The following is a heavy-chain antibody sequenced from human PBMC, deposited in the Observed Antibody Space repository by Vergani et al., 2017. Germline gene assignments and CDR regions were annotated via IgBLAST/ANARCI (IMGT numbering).Heavy chain of an antibody. V-gene: IGHV4-61*02. CDR1: GGSISSGSYY. J-gene: IGHJ4*02. D-gene: IGHD3-10*01. CDR2: IYTSGST. CDR3: ARTLRGVTGL. Sequence: QVQLQESGPGLVKPSQTLSLTCTVSGGSISSGSYYWSWIRQPAGKGLEWIGRIYTSGSTNYNPSLKSRVTISVDTSKNQFSLKLSSVTAADTAVYYCARTLRGVTGLWGQGTLVTVSS.